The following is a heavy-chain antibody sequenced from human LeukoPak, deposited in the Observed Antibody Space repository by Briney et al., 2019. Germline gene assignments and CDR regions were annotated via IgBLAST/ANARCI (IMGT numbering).Heavy chain of an antibody. CDR3: TRTFSQYDSSGYYPEYFQH. J-gene: IGHJ1*01. Sequence: GGSLRLSCTASGFTFGDYAMSWVRQAPGKGLEWVGFIRSKAYGGTTEYAASVKGRFTISRDDSKSIAYLQMNSLKTEDTAVYYCTRTFSQYDSSGYYPEYFQHWGQGTLVTVSP. V-gene: IGHV3-49*04. CDR2: IRSKAYGGTT. CDR1: GFTFGDYA. D-gene: IGHD3-22*01.